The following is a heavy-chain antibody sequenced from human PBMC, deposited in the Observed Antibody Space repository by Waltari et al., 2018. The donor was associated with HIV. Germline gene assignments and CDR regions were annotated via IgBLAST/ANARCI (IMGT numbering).Heavy chain of an antibody. J-gene: IGHJ5*02. CDR1: GGSFSGYY. CDR3: ARAYCSGGSCYSGGYNWFDP. V-gene: IGHV4-34*01. CDR2: INHSGST. D-gene: IGHD2-15*01. Sequence: QVQLQQWGAGLLKPSETLSLTCAVYGGSFSGYYWSWIRQPPGKGLEWNGEINHSGSTNYNPSLKSRVTISVDTSKNQFSLKLSSVTAADTAVYYCARAYCSGGSCYSGGYNWFDPWGQGTLVTVSS.